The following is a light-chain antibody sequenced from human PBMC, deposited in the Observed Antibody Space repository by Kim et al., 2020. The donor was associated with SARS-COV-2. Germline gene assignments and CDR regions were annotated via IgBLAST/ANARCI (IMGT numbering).Light chain of an antibody. V-gene: IGKV1-8*01. Sequence: STGDRVTITCRASEGISSDLDWYQQKPGKAPKLLIYAASTLQSGVPSRCSGSGSGTDCTFTISCLQSEDFATYYCQQYYSYPPWTFGQGTKVDIK. CDR2: AAS. CDR1: EGISSD. J-gene: IGKJ1*01. CDR3: QQYYSYPPWT.